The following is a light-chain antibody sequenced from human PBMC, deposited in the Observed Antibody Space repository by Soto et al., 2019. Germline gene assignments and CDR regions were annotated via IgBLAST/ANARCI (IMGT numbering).Light chain of an antibody. J-gene: IGLJ2*01. CDR3: QTWGTGLYVV. CDR2: LNSDGSH. CDR1: SGHSNYA. Sequence: QLVLTQSPSASASLGASVKLTCTLSSGHSNYAIEWHQQQPEKGPRYLMKLNSDGSHSKGDGIPDRFSGSSSGAERYLTIASLQSADEADYYCQTWGTGLYVVFGGGTKVTVL. V-gene: IGLV4-69*01.